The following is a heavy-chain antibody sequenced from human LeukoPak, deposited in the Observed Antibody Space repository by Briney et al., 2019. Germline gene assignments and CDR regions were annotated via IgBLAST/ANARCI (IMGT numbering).Heavy chain of an antibody. Sequence: PGRSLRLSCAASGFTFSSYAMHWVRQAPGKGLEWVAVISYDGSNKYYADSVKGRFTISRDNSKNTLYLQMNSLRAEDTAVYYCARDTVGSSTSFDYWGQGTLVTVSS. D-gene: IGHD2-2*01. CDR3: ARDTVGSSTSFDY. J-gene: IGHJ4*02. CDR1: GFTFSSYA. CDR2: ISYDGSNK. V-gene: IGHV3-30*04.